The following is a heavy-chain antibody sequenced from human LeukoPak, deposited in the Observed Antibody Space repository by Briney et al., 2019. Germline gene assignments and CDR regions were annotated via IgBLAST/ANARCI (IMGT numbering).Heavy chain of an antibody. D-gene: IGHD2-2*01. CDR1: GYSFTSYW. V-gene: IGHV5-51*01. Sequence: GESLKISCKGSGYSFTSYWIGWVRQMPGKGLEWMGIIYPGDSDTRYSPSFQGQVTISADKSISTAYLQWSSLKASDTAMYYCARHHCSSTSCPYYYYYYYMDVWGKATTVTVSS. CDR3: ARHHCSSTSCPYYYYYYYMDV. CDR2: IYPGDSDT. J-gene: IGHJ6*03.